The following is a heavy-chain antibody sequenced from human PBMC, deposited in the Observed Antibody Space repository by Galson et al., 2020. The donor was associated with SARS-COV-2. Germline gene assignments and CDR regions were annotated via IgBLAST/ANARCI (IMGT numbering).Heavy chain of an antibody. CDR2: ISYDEITK. Sequence: GGSPRLSCAASGFTFSTYGMHWVRQFPGKGLEWVASISYDEITKFYLDSVKGRFTTSRDNFQNTLYLQMNSLRAEDTAVYYCARDAFRYDDTHGSKANWFDPWGQGTLVTVSS. CDR3: ARDAFRYDDTHGSKANWFDP. J-gene: IGHJ5*02. V-gene: IGHV3-30*03. D-gene: IGHD3-22*01. CDR1: GFTFSTYG.